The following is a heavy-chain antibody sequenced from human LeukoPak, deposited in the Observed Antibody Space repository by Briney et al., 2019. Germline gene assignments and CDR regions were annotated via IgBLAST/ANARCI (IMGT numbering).Heavy chain of an antibody. CDR2: IGVDGSVT. Sequence: QPGVSLRLSCAACGFSLRNYWMRWVRQVPGKRLVWVSRIGVDGSVTNYADSVKGRFTISRDNAKNTLFLQINGLRAEDTAVYYCARYSSSSGGASYYLDYWGHGTLVTVSS. CDR1: GFSLRNYW. V-gene: IGHV3-74*01. D-gene: IGHD6-6*01. CDR3: ARYSSSSGGASYYLDY. J-gene: IGHJ4*01.